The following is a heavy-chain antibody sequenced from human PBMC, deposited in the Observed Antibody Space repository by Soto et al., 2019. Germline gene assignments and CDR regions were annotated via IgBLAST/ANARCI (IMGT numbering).Heavy chain of an antibody. CDR3: ARVKGDYYDSSGPDY. CDR2: ISYDGSNK. J-gene: IGHJ4*02. D-gene: IGHD3-22*01. Sequence: PGGSLRLSCAASGFTFSSYAMHWVRQAPGKGLEWVAVISYDGSNKYYADSVKGRFTISRDNSKNTLYLQMNSLRAEDTAVYYCARVKGDYYDSSGPDYWGQGTLVTVS. CDR1: GFTFSSYA. V-gene: IGHV3-30-3*01.